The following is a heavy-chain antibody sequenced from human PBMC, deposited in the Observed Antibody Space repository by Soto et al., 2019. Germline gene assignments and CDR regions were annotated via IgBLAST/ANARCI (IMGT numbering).Heavy chain of an antibody. D-gene: IGHD3-10*01. CDR1: GDTFNFYS. Sequence: QVQLVQSGAAVKRPGSSVKVSCKASGDTFNFYSINWVRQAPGLGLEWMGRVNPIVSMSNYAQKFQGRVTMTAEKSTSKAHMELSSLRSEATAIYYCASSYGSGYRAFDYWGQGALVTVSS. J-gene: IGHJ4*02. CDR2: VNPIVSMS. V-gene: IGHV1-69*02. CDR3: ASSYGSGYRAFDY.